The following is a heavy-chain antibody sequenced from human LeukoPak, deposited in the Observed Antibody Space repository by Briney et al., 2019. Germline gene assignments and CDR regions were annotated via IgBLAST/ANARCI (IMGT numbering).Heavy chain of an antibody. J-gene: IGHJ2*01. CDR3: ARDFAGWGYFDL. Sequence: PGGSLRLSCAASGFTFSSYGMSWVRQAPGKGLEWVSAISGSGGSTYYADSVKGRFTISRDNAKNSLYLQMNSLRAEDTAVYYCARDFAGWGYFDLWGRGTQVTVSS. CDR1: GFTFSSYG. CDR2: ISGSGGST. V-gene: IGHV3-23*01. D-gene: IGHD3-9*01.